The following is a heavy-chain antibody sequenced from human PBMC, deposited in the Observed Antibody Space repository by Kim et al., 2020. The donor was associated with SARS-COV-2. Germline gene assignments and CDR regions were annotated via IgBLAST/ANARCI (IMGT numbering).Heavy chain of an antibody. CDR1: GGSISSYY. CDR3: ARGSYDILTGYYEYYFDY. J-gene: IGHJ4*02. CDR2: IYYSGST. D-gene: IGHD3-9*01. Sequence: SETLSLTCTVSGGSISSYYWSWIRQPPGKGLEWIGYIYYSGSTNYNPSLKSRVTISVDTSKSQFSLKLSSVTAADTAVYYCARGSYDILTGYYEYYFDYWGQGTLVTVSS. V-gene: IGHV4-59*01.